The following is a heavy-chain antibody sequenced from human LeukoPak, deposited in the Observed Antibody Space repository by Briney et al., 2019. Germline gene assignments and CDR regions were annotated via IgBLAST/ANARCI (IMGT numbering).Heavy chain of an antibody. CDR1: GFTFSSYA. J-gene: IGHJ4*02. CDR3: AKDGGSGSYYVSYYFDY. V-gene: IGHV3-23*01. Sequence: GGSLRLSCAASGFTFSSYAMNWVRQAPGKGLEWVSVISSSGGTTYYADSVKGRFTISRDNSKNTLYLQMNSLRAEDTAVYYCAKDGGSGSYYVSYYFDYWGQGTLVTVSS. D-gene: IGHD1-26*01. CDR2: ISSSGGTT.